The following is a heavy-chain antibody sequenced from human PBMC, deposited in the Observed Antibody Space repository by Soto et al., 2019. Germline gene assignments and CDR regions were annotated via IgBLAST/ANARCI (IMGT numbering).Heavy chain of an antibody. CDR3: ARYPTLTDYFFHGMDV. CDR1: GFTFSSYA. J-gene: IGHJ6*02. V-gene: IGHV5-51*01. CDR2: IYPGDSDT. D-gene: IGHD4-17*01. Sequence: LRLSCAASGFTFSSYAMHWVRQAPGKGLEWMGIIYPGDSDTRYSPSFQGQVTISADRSISTAYLQWSSLKASDTGMYYCARYPTLTDYFFHGMDVWGQGTTVTVSS.